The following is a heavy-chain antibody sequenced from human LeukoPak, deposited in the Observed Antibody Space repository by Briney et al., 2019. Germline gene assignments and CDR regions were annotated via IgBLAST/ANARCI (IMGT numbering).Heavy chain of an antibody. D-gene: IGHD2-2*01. CDR1: GYSISSGYY. J-gene: IGHJ4*02. Sequence: TETLSPTCAVSGYSISSGYYWGWIRQPPGKGLEWIGSIYHSGSTYYNPSLKSRVTISVDTSKNQFSLKLSSVTAADTAVYYCARDQLLSYYFDYWGQGTLVTVSS. CDR3: ARDQLLSYYFDY. CDR2: IYHSGST. V-gene: IGHV4-38-2*02.